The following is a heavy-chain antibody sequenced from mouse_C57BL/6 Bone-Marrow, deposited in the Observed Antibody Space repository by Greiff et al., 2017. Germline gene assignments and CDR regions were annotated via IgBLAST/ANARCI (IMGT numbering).Heavy chain of an antibody. J-gene: IGHJ1*03. CDR3: ARGGLRGYFDV. Sequence: VKLVESGAELVKPGASVKLSCKASGYTFTSYWMHWVKQRPGQGLEWIGMIHPTSGSTNYNEKFKSKATLTVAKSSSTAYMQLSSLTSEDSAVYYSARGGLRGYFDVWGTGTTVTVSS. D-gene: IGHD2-4*01. CDR1: GYTFTSYW. V-gene: IGHV1-64*01. CDR2: IHPTSGST.